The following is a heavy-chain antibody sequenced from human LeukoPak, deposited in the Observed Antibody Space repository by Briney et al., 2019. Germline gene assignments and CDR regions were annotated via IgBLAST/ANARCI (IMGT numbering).Heavy chain of an antibody. Sequence: SVKVSCKTSGFTFTSSAMQWVRHTRGQRLEWIGWIVVGSGYTHYAQKFHERATITRDLSTSTAYMELSSLRSEDTAVYYCAAFNYDILTGRPPTYFDSWGQGALVTVSS. CDR2: IVVGSGYT. J-gene: IGHJ4*02. D-gene: IGHD3-9*01. CDR3: AAFNYDILTGRPPTYFDS. V-gene: IGHV1-58*02. CDR1: GFTFTSSA.